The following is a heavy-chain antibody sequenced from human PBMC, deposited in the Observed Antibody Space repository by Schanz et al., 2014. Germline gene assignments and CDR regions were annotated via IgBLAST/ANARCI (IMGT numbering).Heavy chain of an antibody. J-gene: IGHJ4*02. CDR3: ARAHGNNWYGKGLDY. V-gene: IGHV3-23*01. D-gene: IGHD1-1*01. CDR2: LSGSGGST. CDR1: GFTFSSYA. Sequence: EVPLLESGGGLVQPGGSLRLSCAASGFTFSSYAMSWVRQAPGKGLEWVSALSGSGGSTYYADSVKGRFTISRDNSKNTLYLQMNSLRADDTAVYFCARAHGNNWYGKGLDYWGQGTQVTVSS.